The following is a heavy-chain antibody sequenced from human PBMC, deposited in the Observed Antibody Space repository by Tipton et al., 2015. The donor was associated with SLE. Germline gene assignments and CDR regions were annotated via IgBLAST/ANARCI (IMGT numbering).Heavy chain of an antibody. CDR3: ATGIKTGAGDYFDH. V-gene: IGHV3-30*02. CDR1: GFTFSSYG. J-gene: IGHJ4*02. CDR2: IRYDGNHK. D-gene: IGHD7-27*01. Sequence: GSLRLSCATSGFTFSSYGMHWVRQAPGKGLEWVAFIRYDGNHKSYTDSVKGRFTISRDNSKNTLSLQMNSLRAEDTAVYYCATGIKTGAGDYFDHWGQGTLVTVSS.